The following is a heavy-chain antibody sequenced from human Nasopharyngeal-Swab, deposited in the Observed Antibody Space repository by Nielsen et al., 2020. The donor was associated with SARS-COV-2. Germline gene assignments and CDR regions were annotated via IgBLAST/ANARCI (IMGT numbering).Heavy chain of an antibody. J-gene: IGHJ3*02. CDR3: ARGFLDDAFDI. Sequence: WIRQPPGKGLEWVSVIYSGGSSTYYADSVKGRFTISRDNSKNTLYLQMNSLRAEDTAVYYCARGFLDDAFDIWGQGTMVTVS. CDR2: IYSGGSST. V-gene: IGHV3-23*03. D-gene: IGHD3/OR15-3a*01.